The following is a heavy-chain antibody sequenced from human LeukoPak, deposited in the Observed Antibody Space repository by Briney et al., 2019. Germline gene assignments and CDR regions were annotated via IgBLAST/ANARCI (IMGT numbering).Heavy chain of an antibody. V-gene: IGHV4-59*01. CDR1: GGSISSYY. CDR2: IYYSGST. CDR3: TRVMITFGGVIHGMDV. Sequence: KPSETLSLTCTVSGGSISSYYWSWIRQPPGKGLEWIGYIYYSGSTNYNPSLKSRVTISVDTSKNQFSLKLSSVTAADTAVYYCTRVMITFGGVIHGMDVWGQGTTVTVSS. J-gene: IGHJ6*02. D-gene: IGHD3-16*02.